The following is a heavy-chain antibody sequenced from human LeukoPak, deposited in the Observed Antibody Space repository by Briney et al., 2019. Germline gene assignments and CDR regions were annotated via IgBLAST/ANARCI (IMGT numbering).Heavy chain of an antibody. D-gene: IGHD2-2*01. CDR2: IGGSGGST. Sequence: GGSLRLSCTASGFTFSSYAMTWVRQAPGKGLEWVSAIGGSGGSTYYADSVKGRFTISRDNSKNSLYLQMNSLRVEDTALYYCAKDRYCTSSSCPIDYWGQGTMVTVSS. CDR3: AKDRYCTSSSCPIDY. J-gene: IGHJ4*02. CDR1: GFTFSSYA. V-gene: IGHV3-23*01.